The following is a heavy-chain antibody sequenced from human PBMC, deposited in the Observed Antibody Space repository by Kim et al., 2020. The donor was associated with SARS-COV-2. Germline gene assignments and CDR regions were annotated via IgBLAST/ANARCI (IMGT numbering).Heavy chain of an antibody. Sequence: QSSQMIQGRVTITRDKSANTAYMELRRLTTKDTAIYYCARDMDPTVYDYWGQGTLVTVSS. J-gene: IGHJ4*02. CDR3: ARDMDPTVYDY. D-gene: IGHD4-4*01. V-gene: IGHV1-3*01.